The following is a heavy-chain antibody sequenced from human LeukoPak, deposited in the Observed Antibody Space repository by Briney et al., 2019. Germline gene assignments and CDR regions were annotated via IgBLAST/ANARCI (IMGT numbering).Heavy chain of an antibody. CDR2: IYPGDADT. Sequence: LQIFCKRSGSTASNYWISWVAQMAGKGLESLGIIYPGDADTSYSPSFQGQVTISADKSISTDYLQWRSLKASDTAMYYCARRLSCNSGMCFSDYWGQGTLDPVS. D-gene: IGHD2/OR15-2a*01. V-gene: IGHV5-51*01. CDR1: GSTASNYW. CDR3: ARRLSCNSGMCFSDY. J-gene: IGHJ4*02.